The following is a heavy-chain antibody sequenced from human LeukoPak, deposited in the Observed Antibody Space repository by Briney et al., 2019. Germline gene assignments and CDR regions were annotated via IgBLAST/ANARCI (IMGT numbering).Heavy chain of an antibody. Sequence: PSETLSLTCTVSGGSISSYYWSWIRQPPGKGLEWIGYIYYSGSTNYNPSLKSRVTISVDTSKNQFSLKLSSVTAADTAVYYCAMTHIVVVPAAITWFDPWGQGTLVTVSS. J-gene: IGHJ5*02. V-gene: IGHV4-59*01. CDR1: GGSISSYY. CDR2: IYYSGST. CDR3: AMTHIVVVPAAITWFDP. D-gene: IGHD2-2*02.